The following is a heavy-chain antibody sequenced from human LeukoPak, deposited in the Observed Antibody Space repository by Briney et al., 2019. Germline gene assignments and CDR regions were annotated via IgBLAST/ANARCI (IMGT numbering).Heavy chain of an antibody. CDR2: IWYDGSNK. CDR1: GFTFSSYG. D-gene: IGHD4-17*01. CDR3: ARDVSSRRLLSGASGFYYFDY. Sequence: PGGSLRLSCAASGFTFSSYGMHWVRQAPGKGLEWVAVIWYDGSNKYYADSVKGRFTISRDNSKNTLYLQMNSLRAEDTAVYYCARDVSSRRLLSGASGFYYFDYWGQGTLVTVSS. V-gene: IGHV3-33*01. J-gene: IGHJ4*02.